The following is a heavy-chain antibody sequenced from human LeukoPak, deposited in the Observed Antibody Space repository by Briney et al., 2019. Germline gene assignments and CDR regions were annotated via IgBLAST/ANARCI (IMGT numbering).Heavy chain of an antibody. J-gene: IGHJ3*02. D-gene: IGHD6-6*01. CDR3: AREYSSSSGKNTFDI. Sequence: SETLSLTCTVSGGSIGSYYWNWIRQPAGKGLEWIGRIFTSGTTNYNPSLKSRVTMTVDTSKKQFSLKLTSVTAADTAVYYCAREYSSSSGKNTFDIWGQGTMVTVSS. CDR1: GGSIGSYY. V-gene: IGHV4-4*07. CDR2: IFTSGTT.